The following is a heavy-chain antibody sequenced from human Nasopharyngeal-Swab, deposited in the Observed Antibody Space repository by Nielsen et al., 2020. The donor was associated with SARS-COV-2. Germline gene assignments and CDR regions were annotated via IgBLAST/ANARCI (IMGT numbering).Heavy chain of an antibody. J-gene: IGHJ4*02. D-gene: IGHD5-18*01. CDR1: GFTFSDYY. CDR3: TRLPGDDSTFY. CDR2: ISASGRKT. Sequence: GESLKISCAASGFTFSDYYMAWVRQAPGKGLEWLSYISASGRKTDSADSVRGRFTTSRDNANNLLFLQMNSLKSEDTAMYYCTRLPGDDSTFYWGQGTLVTVS. V-gene: IGHV3-11*01.